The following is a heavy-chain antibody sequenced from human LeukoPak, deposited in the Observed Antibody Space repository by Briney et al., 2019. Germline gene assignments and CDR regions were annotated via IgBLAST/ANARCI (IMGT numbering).Heavy chain of an antibody. CDR2: IYYSGNT. D-gene: IGHD2-2*01. Sequence: SETLSLTCIVSGGSISSYYWSWIRQPPGKGLEWIGNIYYSGNTYYNPSLKSRVTISVDTSKNQFSLKLSSVTAADTAVYYCARGYCSTTSCYGGDNWGQGTLVTVSS. V-gene: IGHV4-59*04. J-gene: IGHJ4*02. CDR3: ARGYCSTTSCYGGDN. CDR1: GGSISSYY.